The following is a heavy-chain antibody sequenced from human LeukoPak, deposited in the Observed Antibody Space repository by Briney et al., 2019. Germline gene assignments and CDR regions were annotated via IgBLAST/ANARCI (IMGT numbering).Heavy chain of an antibody. CDR1: GGTFSSYA. J-gene: IGHJ4*02. CDR3: ARGRGYCSSTSCYTVFDY. D-gene: IGHD2-2*02. CDR2: IIPILGIA. V-gene: IGHV1-69*04. Sequence: SVKVSCKASGGTFSSYAISWVRQAPGQGLEWMGRIIPILGIANYAQKFQGRVTITADKSTSTAYMELSSLRSEDTAVYYCARGRGYCSSTSCYTVFDYWGQGTLVTVSS.